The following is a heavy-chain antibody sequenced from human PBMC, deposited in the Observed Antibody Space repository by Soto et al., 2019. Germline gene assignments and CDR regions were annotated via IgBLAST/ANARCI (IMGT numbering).Heavy chain of an antibody. CDR1: GFTFSSYA. D-gene: IGHD2-15*01. CDR2: ISYDGSNK. V-gene: IGHV3-30-3*01. J-gene: IGHJ6*02. Sequence: QVQLVESGGGVVQPGRSLRLSCAASGFTFSSYAMHWVRQAPGKGLEWVAVISYDGSNKYYADSVKGRFTISRDNSKNTPYLQMKILRAEDTAVYYCARDHVLVAATFRAGDCGMDVWGQGTTVTVSS. CDR3: ARDHVLVAATFRAGDCGMDV.